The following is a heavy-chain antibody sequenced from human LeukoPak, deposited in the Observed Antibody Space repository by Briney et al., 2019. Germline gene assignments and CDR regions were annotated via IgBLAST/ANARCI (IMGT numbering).Heavy chain of an antibody. D-gene: IGHD4-23*01. CDR3: AREYGGNPGLFGY. V-gene: IGHV1-18*01. CDR2: ITPYNGNT. Sequence: GASVKVSCKASGYTFIGYSISWVRQAPGHGLEWMGWITPYNGNTNYVQNFQGRVTMTTDTSTSTAYMELRSLRSDDTAVYYCAREYGGNPGLFGYWGQGTPVTVSS. J-gene: IGHJ4*02. CDR1: GYTFIGYS.